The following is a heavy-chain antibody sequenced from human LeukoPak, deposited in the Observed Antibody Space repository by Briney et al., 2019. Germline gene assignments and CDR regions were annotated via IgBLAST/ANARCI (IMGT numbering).Heavy chain of an antibody. V-gene: IGHV3-23*01. CDR3: AKDYPGGDDYDSTPPDY. CDR1: GFTFSSYA. J-gene: IGHJ4*02. Sequence: GGSLRLSCAASGFTFSSYATSWVRQAPGKGLEWVSAISGSGGSTYYADSVKGRFTISRDNSKNTLYLQMNSLRAEDTAVYYCAKDYPGGDDYDSTPPDYWGQGTLVTVSS. CDR2: ISGSGGST. D-gene: IGHD3-22*01.